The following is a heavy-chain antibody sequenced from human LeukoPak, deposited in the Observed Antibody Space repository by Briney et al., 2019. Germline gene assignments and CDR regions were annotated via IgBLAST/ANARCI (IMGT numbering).Heavy chain of an antibody. Sequence: ASVKVSCKASGYTFTSYAMHWVCQAPGQRLEWMGWINAGNGNTKYSQEFQGRVTITRDTSASTAYMELSSLRSEDMAVYYCARGLYCGSYCLEAFDIWGQGTMVTVSS. CDR2: INAGNGNT. CDR1: GYTFTSYA. V-gene: IGHV1-3*03. J-gene: IGHJ3*02. CDR3: ARGLYCGSYCLEAFDI. D-gene: IGHD1-26*01.